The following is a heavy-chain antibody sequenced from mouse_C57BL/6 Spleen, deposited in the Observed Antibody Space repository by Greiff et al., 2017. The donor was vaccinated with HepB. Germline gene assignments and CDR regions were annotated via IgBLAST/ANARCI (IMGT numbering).Heavy chain of an antibody. V-gene: IGHV5-4*01. CDR2: ISDGGSYT. CDR3: ARDSTTVVAYYFDY. Sequence: EVNLVESGGGLVKPGGSLKLSCAASGFTFSSYAMSWVRQTPEKRLEWVATISDGGSYTYYPDNVKGRFTISRDNAKNNLYLQMSHLKSEDTAMYYCARDSTTVVAYYFDYWGQGTTLTVSS. D-gene: IGHD1-1*01. CDR1: GFTFSSYA. J-gene: IGHJ2*01.